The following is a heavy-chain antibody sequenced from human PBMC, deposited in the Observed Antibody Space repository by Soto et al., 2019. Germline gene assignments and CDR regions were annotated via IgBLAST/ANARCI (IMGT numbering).Heavy chain of an antibody. CDR2: IYHSGSA. CDR1: GGAITTTNW. Sequence: QVQLQESGPGLVEPLGTLSLTCSVSGGAITTTNWWTWVRQPPGKGLEWIGDIYHSGSANDSPSLKSRVSMAVAKSKNEFSLRVTSVTAADTAVYFCAGRSIASAGAQFDPWGQGTLVTVSS. CDR3: AGRSIASAGAQFDP. J-gene: IGHJ5*02. D-gene: IGHD6-13*01. V-gene: IGHV4-4*02.